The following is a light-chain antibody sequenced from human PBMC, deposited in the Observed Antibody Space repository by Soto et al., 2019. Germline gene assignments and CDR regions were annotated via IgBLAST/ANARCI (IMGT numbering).Light chain of an antibody. CDR2: EVV. J-gene: IGLJ2*01. V-gene: IGLV2-8*01. Sequence: QSALTQPPSASGSPGQSVTISCTGTRSDVGGYNYVSWYQQHPGAAPKLMIYEVVKRPSGVPDRFSGSKSGNTASLTVSGLQAEDESDYYCSSYGGDNNVVFGGGTQLTVL. CDR3: SSYGGDNNVV. CDR1: RSDVGGYNY.